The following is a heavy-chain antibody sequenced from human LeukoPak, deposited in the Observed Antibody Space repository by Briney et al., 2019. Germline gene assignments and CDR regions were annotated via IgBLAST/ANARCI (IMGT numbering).Heavy chain of an antibody. J-gene: IGHJ4*02. D-gene: IGHD3-10*01. Sequence: KSSETLSLTCAVYGGSFSGYYWSWTRQPPGKGLEWIGEINHSGSTNYNPSLKSRVTISVDTSKNQFSLKLSSVTAADTAVYYCARWGKRGSGRTTKFDYWGQGTLVTVSS. V-gene: IGHV4-34*01. CDR1: GGSFSGYY. CDR3: ARWGKRGSGRTTKFDY. CDR2: INHSGST.